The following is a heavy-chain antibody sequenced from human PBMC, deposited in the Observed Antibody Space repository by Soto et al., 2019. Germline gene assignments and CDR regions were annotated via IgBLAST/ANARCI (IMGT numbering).Heavy chain of an antibody. CDR3: ARDESEPPLITGTTLYGMDV. V-gene: IGHV1-18*04. Sequence: QVQLVQSGAEVKKPGASVKVSCKASGYTFTSYGISWVRQAPGQGLEWMGWISAYNGNTNYAQKLQGRVTMTTDTSTSTAYRELRSLRSDDTAVYYCARDESEPPLITGTTLYGMDVWGQGTTVTVSS. CDR2: ISAYNGNT. CDR1: GYTFTSYG. J-gene: IGHJ6*02. D-gene: IGHD1-7*01.